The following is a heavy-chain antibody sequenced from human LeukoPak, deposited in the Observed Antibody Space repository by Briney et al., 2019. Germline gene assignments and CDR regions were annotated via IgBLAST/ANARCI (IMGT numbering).Heavy chain of an antibody. V-gene: IGHV3-23*01. Sequence: PGGSLRLSCATSGFTFSTYAMSWVRQAPGKGLEWVSLISGSGSGTHYADSVKGRFTISRDNSKNMLHLHMNSLRADDTAVYYCARSGTEDGYNIYFDHWGQGTLVTVSS. D-gene: IGHD5-24*01. CDR1: GFTFSTYA. J-gene: IGHJ4*02. CDR2: ISGSGSGT. CDR3: ARSGTEDGYNIYFDH.